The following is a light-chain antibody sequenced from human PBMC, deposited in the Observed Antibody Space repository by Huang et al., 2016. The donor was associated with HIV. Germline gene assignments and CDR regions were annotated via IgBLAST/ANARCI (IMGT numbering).Light chain of an antibody. CDR1: QSVSSN. CDR3: QHYSSWPWT. V-gene: IGKV3-15*01. Sequence: EIVMTQSPATLSVSPGARATLSCTSIQSVSSNLSWYQQKPCLPPRLLIYGASTRAPGLPARFSGSGSATEFTLTISSLQSEDFALYYCQHYSSWPWTFGQGTKVEIK. J-gene: IGKJ1*01. CDR2: GAS.